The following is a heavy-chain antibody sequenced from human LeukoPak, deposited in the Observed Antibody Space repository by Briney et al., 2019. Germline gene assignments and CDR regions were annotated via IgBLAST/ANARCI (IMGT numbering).Heavy chain of an antibody. CDR1: GFTFDDYA. Sequence: GGSLRLSCAASGFTFDDYAMHWVRQAPGKGLEWVSGISWNGGFIGYADSVKGRFTISRDNAKNSLYLQMNSLRAEDMALYYCAKAEYSSSSSPFDYWGQGTLVTVSS. D-gene: IGHD6-6*01. V-gene: IGHV3-9*03. CDR3: AKAEYSSSSSPFDY. CDR2: ISWNGGFI. J-gene: IGHJ4*02.